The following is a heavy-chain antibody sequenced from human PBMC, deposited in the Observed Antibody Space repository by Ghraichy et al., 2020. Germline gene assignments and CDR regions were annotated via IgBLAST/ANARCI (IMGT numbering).Heavy chain of an antibody. CDR2: LYSGGSI. CDR3: ARTDSTGYYPT. V-gene: IGHV3-53*01. J-gene: IGHJ5*02. Sequence: LSLTCAASGFTVSDNYMTWVRQAPGRGLEWVSILYSGGSIYYADSVKGRFTISRDNSKNILFLQMNGLRAEDTALYYCARTDSTGYYPTWGQGTLVTVSS. CDR1: GFTVSDNY. D-gene: IGHD3-22*01.